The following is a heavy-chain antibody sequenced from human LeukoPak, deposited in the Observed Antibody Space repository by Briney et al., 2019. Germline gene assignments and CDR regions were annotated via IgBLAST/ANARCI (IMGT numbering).Heavy chain of an antibody. CDR2: IIPIFGTA. CDR1: GGTFSSYA. J-gene: IGHJ4*02. CDR3: ARDRRGGYSSGWYYFDY. D-gene: IGHD6-19*01. V-gene: IGHV1-69*13. Sequence: GAPVKVSCKASGGTFSSYAISWVRQAPGQGLEWMGGIIPIFGTANYAQKFQGRVTITADESTSTAYMELSSLRSEDTAVYYCARDRRGGYSSGWYYFDYWGQGTLVTVSS.